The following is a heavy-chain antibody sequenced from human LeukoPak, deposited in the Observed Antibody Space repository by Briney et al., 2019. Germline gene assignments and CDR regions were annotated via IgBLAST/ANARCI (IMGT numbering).Heavy chain of an antibody. V-gene: IGHV1-69*04. CDR2: IIPIFGIA. CDR3: ARDGRKSLYSSSWYPLD. J-gene: IGHJ4*02. D-gene: IGHD6-13*01. Sequence: SVKVSCKASGGTFSSYAISWVRQAPGQGLEWMGRIIPIFGIANYAQKFQGRVTITADKSTSTAYMELSSLRSEDTAVYYCARDGRKSLYSSSWYPLDWGQGTLATVSS. CDR1: GGTFSSYA.